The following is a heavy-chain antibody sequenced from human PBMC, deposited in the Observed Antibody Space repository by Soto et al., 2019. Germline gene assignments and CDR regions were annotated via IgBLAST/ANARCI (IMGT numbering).Heavy chain of an antibody. CDR3: AKDLHLTVTTPTFDY. D-gene: IGHD4-17*01. CDR2: ISGSGGST. Sequence: GGSLRLSCAASGFTFSSYAMSWVRQAPGKGLEWVSAISGSGGSTYYADSVKGRFTISRDNSKNTLYLQMNSLRAEDTAVYYCAKDLHLTVTTPTFDYWGQGTLVTVSS. J-gene: IGHJ4*02. CDR1: GFTFSSYA. V-gene: IGHV3-23*01.